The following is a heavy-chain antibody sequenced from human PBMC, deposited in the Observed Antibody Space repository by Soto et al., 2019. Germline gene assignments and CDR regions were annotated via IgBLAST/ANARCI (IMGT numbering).Heavy chain of an antibody. CDR3: ARAGTNMVQFDY. Sequence: QVQLQQWGAGLLKPSETLSLTCAVYGGSFSGYYWTWIRQSPEKGLEWIGEVNHSGTTYYNPSLKTRVTISVHTPKNQFSLEVHSVTAADTAVYYCARAGTNMVQFDYWGQGTLVTVSS. V-gene: IGHV4-34*01. D-gene: IGHD3-10*01. CDR2: VNHSGTT. CDR1: GGSFSGYY. J-gene: IGHJ4*02.